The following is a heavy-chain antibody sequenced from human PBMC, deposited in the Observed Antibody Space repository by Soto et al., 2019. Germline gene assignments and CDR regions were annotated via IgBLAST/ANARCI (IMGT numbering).Heavy chain of an antibody. D-gene: IGHD6-13*01. V-gene: IGHV1-69*13. Sequence: GASVKVSCKASGGTFSSYAISWVRQAPGQGLEWMGGIIPIFGTANYAQKFQGRVTITADESTSTAYMELSSLRSEDTAVYYCARERRGIAAAGTGGDYYYYGMDVWGQGTTVTVSS. CDR3: ARERRGIAAAGTGGDYYYYGMDV. CDR2: IIPIFGTA. J-gene: IGHJ6*02. CDR1: GGTFSSYA.